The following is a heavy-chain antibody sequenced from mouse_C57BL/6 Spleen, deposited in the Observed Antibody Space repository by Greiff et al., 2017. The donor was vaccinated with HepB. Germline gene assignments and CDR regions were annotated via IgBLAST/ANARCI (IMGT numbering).Heavy chain of an antibody. CDR3: ARYYYGRGYFDV. CDR1: GYAFSSSW. CDR2: IYPGDGDT. J-gene: IGHJ1*03. Sequence: VQLQQSGPELVKPGASVKISCKASGYAFSSSWMNWVKQRPGKGLEWIGRIYPGDGDTNYNGKFKGKATLTADKSSSTAYMQLSSLTSEDSAVYFCARYYYGRGYFDVWGTGTTVTVSS. D-gene: IGHD1-1*01. V-gene: IGHV1-82*01.